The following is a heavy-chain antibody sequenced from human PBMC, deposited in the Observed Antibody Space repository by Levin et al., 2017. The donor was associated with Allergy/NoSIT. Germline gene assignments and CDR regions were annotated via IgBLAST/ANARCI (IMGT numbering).Heavy chain of an antibody. Sequence: SGGSLRLSCTASGITFSNAWMSWARQAPGKGLEWVGRIKSKTDGGTADYASPVKGRFTISRDDSENTLYLQMNSLKTEDTAVYYCTTYISSWYYFDSWGQGTLVTVSS. CDR1: GITFSNAW. CDR3: TTYISSWYYFDS. V-gene: IGHV3-15*01. J-gene: IGHJ4*02. D-gene: IGHD6-13*01. CDR2: IKSKTDGGTA.